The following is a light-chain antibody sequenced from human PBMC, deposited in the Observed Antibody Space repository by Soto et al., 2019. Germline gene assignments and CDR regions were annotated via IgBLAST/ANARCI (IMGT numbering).Light chain of an antibody. Sequence: QSALAEPASVSGSPGQPITISCTATSSDVGTYNYVSWYQQHPGKVPKLIIYEVTKRPSGVSNRFSVSKAGNTASLTIAGLQAEDEADYYCSSYTTSSTYVFGSGTKGTVL. CDR2: EVT. J-gene: IGLJ1*01. CDR1: SSDVGTYNY. V-gene: IGLV2-14*01. CDR3: SSYTTSSTYV.